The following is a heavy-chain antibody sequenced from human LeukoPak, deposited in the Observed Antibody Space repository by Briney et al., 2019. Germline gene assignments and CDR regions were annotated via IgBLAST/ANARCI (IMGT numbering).Heavy chain of an antibody. CDR3: ARIGVRSVIIFGVFDY. CDR1: GASISSTSYY. D-gene: IGHD3-10*01. CDR2: ISYSGTT. J-gene: IGHJ4*02. V-gene: IGHV4-39*07. Sequence: SETLSLTCSVSGASISSTSYYGGWIRRPPGKGLEWIGSISYSGTTFYSPSLESRVTISADTSKNQFSLKMSSVTAPDTAVYYCARIGVRSVIIFGVFDYWGQGIRVTVSS.